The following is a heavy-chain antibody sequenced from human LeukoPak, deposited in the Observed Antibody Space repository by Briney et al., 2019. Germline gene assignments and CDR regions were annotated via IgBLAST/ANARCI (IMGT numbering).Heavy chain of an antibody. J-gene: IGHJ4*02. V-gene: IGHV3-30-3*01. Sequence: GGSLRLSCAASGFTFSSYAMHWVRQAPGKGLEWVAVISYDGSNKYYADSVKGRCTISRDNSKNTLFLQMNSLRAEETAMYYCARAPGGFHGDYSPIAYWGQGTLVTVSS. D-gene: IGHD4-17*01. CDR3: ARAPGGFHGDYSPIAY. CDR2: ISYDGSNK. CDR1: GFTFSSYA.